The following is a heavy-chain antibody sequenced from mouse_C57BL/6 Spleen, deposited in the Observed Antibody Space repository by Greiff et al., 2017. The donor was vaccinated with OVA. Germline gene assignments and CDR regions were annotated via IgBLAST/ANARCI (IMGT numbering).Heavy chain of an antibody. Sequence: QVQLQQPGAELVRPGSSVKLSCKASGYTFTSYWMHWVKQRPIQGLEWIGNIDPSDSETHYNQKFKDKATLTVDKSASTAYMQLSSLTSEDSAVYYCARMSNYDYFDDWGKGTTLTVSS. CDR3: ARMSNYDYFDD. CDR1: GYTFTSYW. J-gene: IGHJ2*01. V-gene: IGHV1-52*01. CDR2: IDPSDSET. D-gene: IGHD2-5*01.